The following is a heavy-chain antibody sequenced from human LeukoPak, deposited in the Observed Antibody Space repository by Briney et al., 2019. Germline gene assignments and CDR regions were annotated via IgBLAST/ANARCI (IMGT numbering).Heavy chain of an antibody. CDR1: GFTFSSYA. CDR2: IGSGT. CDR3: ARGSIPDY. Sequence: GGSLRLSCGASGFTFSSYAMSWVRQAPGKGLEWVSAIGSGTYYADSVKGRFTISRDNAKNSLYLRMSSLRADDTAVYYCARGSIPDYWGQGTLVTVSS. V-gene: IGHV3-21*01. D-gene: IGHD2-21*01. J-gene: IGHJ4*02.